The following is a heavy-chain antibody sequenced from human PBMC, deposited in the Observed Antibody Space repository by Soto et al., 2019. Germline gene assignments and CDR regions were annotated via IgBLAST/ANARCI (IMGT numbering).Heavy chain of an antibody. CDR2: ISPYNDDT. CDR1: GYTFTNYG. V-gene: IGHV1-18*01. J-gene: IGHJ6*02. D-gene: IGHD3-22*01. CDR3: ARGGYYDSSGSRNYHYYGMDV. Sequence: QAQLVQSGVEVKKPGASVKVSCKASGYTFTNYGINWVRQAPGQGLEWLGWISPYNDDTKYAQKLQGRVTMTTDTSSRTAYMALRSLSSDDTAVYFCARGGYYDSSGSRNYHYYGMDVWGQGTTVTVSS.